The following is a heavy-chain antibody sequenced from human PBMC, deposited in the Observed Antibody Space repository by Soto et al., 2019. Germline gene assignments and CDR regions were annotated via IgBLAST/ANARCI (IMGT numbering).Heavy chain of an antibody. CDR1: EFTFSSYA. V-gene: IGHV3-23*01. J-gene: IGHJ4*02. D-gene: IGHD1-26*01. CDR3: AKDPIVGATRPPSYNLDS. CDR2: VSGSGGST. Sequence: PGGSLRLSCAASEFTFSSYAMSWVRQPPGKGLEWVSAVSGSGGSTYYAESVKGRFTISRDNSKSTLYLQMNSLRAEDTAVYYCAKDPIVGATRPPSYNLDSWGQGTLVTAPQ.